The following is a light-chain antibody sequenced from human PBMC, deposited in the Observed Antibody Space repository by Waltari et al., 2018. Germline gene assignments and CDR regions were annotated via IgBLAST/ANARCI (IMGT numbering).Light chain of an antibody. Sequence: SYELTQPPSVSVSPGQTASITCSGDKLGDKYACWYQQKPGQSPVLVIYQDSKRPSGIPERFSRSNSGNTATLTISGTQAMDEADYYCQAWDSSHDVVFGGGTKLTVL. V-gene: IGLV3-1*01. CDR3: QAWDSSHDVV. CDR1: KLGDKY. J-gene: IGLJ2*01. CDR2: QDS.